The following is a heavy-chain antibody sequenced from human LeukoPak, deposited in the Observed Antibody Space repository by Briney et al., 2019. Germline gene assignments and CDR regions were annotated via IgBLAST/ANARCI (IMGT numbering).Heavy chain of an antibody. D-gene: IGHD6-19*01. V-gene: IGHV1-69*06. Sequence: SVTVSCKASGGTFSSYAISWVRQAPGQGLEWMGGIIPIFGTANYAQKFQGRVTITADKSTSTAYMELSSLRSEDTAVYYCARGGSSGWYSWFDPWGQGTLVTVSS. CDR1: GGTFSSYA. CDR3: ARGGSSGWYSWFDP. J-gene: IGHJ5*02. CDR2: IIPIFGTA.